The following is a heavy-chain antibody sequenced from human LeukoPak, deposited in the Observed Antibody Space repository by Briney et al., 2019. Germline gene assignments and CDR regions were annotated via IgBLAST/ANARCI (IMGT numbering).Heavy chain of an antibody. CDR3: ARATTLTTVTTPHAFDI. CDR2: IYYSGST. CDR1: GGSISNYY. D-gene: IGHD4-17*01. Sequence: SETLSLTCTVSGGSISNYYWSWIRQPPGKGLEWIGYIYYSGSTNYNPSLKSRVTISVDTSKNQFSLKLSSVTAADTAVYYCARATTLTTVTTPHAFDIWGQGTMVTVSS. V-gene: IGHV4-59*01. J-gene: IGHJ3*02.